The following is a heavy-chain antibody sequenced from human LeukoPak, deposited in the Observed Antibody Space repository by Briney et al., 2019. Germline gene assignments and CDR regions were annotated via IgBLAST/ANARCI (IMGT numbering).Heavy chain of an antibody. V-gene: IGHV3-7*01. D-gene: IGHD3-16*02. CDR1: GFTFSSYW. CDR3: ARDMKPSELSEY. CDR2: IKQDGSEK. Sequence: GGSLRLSCAASGFTFSSYWMSWVRQAPGKGLEWVANIKQDGSEKYYVDSVKGRFTISRDNAKNSLFLQMNSLRVEDTAVYYCARDMKPSELSEYWGQGTLVTVSS. J-gene: IGHJ4*02.